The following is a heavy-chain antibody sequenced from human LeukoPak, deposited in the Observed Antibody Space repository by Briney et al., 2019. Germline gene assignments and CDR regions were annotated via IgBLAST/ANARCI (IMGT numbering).Heavy chain of an antibody. CDR3: ARQWLANWFDP. CDR1: GGSISSHY. CDR2: IYTSGNT. D-gene: IGHD6-19*01. Sequence: PSETLSLTFTVSGGSISSHYWSWIPQPAGRGLEWIGRIYTSGNTNYNPSLKSRVTMTVDTSKNQFSLKLSSVTAADTAVYYCARQWLANWFDPWGQGTLVTVSS. J-gene: IGHJ5*02. V-gene: IGHV4-4*07.